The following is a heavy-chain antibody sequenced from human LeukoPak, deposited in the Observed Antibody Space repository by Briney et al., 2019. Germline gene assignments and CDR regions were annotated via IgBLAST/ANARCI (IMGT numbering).Heavy chain of an antibody. J-gene: IGHJ4*02. CDR1: GFSFSDFG. D-gene: IGHD6-13*01. CDR2: ISGSGGST. V-gene: IGHV3-23*01. Sequence: GGSLRLSCAASGFSFSDFGMNWVRQAPGEGLEWVSAISGSGGSTYYADSVKGRFTISRDNSKNTLYLQMNSLRAEDTAVYYCAKGTSWYGDYWGQGTLVTVSS. CDR3: AKGTSWYGDY.